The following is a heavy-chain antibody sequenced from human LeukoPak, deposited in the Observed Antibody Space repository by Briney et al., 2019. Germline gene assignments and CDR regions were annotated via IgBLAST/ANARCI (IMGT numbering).Heavy chain of an antibody. J-gene: IGHJ4*02. D-gene: IGHD2-21*02. CDR3: AKDFFNPGGDQDLGYYFDY. V-gene: IGHV3-23*01. CDR1: GFTFSSYA. Sequence: PGGSLRLSCAASGFTFSSYAMSWVRQAPGKGLEWVSAISGSGGSTYYADSVKGRFTISRDNSKNTLYLQMNSLRAEDTAVYYCAKDFFNPGGDQDLGYYFDYWGQGTLVTVSS. CDR2: ISGSGGST.